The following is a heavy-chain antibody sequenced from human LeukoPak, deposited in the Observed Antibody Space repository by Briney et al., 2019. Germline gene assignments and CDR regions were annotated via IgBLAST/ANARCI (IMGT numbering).Heavy chain of an antibody. D-gene: IGHD5-18*01. V-gene: IGHV1-69*04. CDR1: GYTFTSYG. Sequence: SVKVSCKASGYTFTSYGISWVRQAPGQGLEWMGRIIPILGIANYAQKFQGRVTITADKSTSTAYMELSSLRSEDTAVYYCAKQYSFYFDYWGQGTLVTVSS. CDR3: AKQYSFYFDY. CDR2: IIPILGIA. J-gene: IGHJ4*02.